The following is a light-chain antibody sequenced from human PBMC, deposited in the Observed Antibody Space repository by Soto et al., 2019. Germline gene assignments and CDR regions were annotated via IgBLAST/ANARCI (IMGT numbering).Light chain of an antibody. J-gene: IGKJ2*01. CDR1: QSIRSW. V-gene: IGKV1-39*01. Sequence: DIQMTQSPSILSASVGDRVTITCRASQSIRSWLAWYQQKPGKAPKLLIYAASNLLSGVPSRFSGSGSGTNFTLTISSLQPEDFGTYYCQQSYKTPHTFGQGTKLETK. CDR2: AAS. CDR3: QQSYKTPHT.